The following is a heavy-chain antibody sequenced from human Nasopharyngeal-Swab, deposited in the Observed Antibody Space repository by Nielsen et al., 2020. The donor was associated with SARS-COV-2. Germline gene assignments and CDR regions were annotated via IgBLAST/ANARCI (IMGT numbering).Heavy chain of an antibody. CDR3: ARLRWYVDY. V-gene: IGHV3-23*01. J-gene: IGHJ4*02. CDR2: ITGSGGKT. Sequence: WIRQPPGKGLEWVSSITGSGGKTYYADSVKGRFTISRDNSKNTLYLQMNSLRAEDTAVYYCARLRWYVDYWGQGTLVTVSS. D-gene: IGHD4-23*01.